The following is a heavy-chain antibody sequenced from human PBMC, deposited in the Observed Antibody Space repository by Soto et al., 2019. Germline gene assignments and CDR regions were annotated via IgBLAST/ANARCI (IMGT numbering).Heavy chain of an antibody. CDR3: AKVDCGGDRDYYYGMHV. CDR1: GFTFSSYG. Sequence: GGSLRLSCAASGFTFSSYGMHWVRQAPGKGLEWVAVISYDGSNKYYADSVKGRFTISRDNSKNTLYLQMHSLRAEDTAVYYCAKVDCGGDRDYYYGMHVWGQGTTVTVSS. V-gene: IGHV3-30*18. CDR2: ISYDGSNK. D-gene: IGHD2-21*02. J-gene: IGHJ6*02.